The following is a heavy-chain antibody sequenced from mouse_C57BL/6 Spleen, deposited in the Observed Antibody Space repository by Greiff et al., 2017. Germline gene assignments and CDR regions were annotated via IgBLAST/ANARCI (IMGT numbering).Heavy chain of an antibody. CDR3: TRLAGFHWYFDV. CDR2: IDPETGGT. V-gene: IGHV1-15*01. J-gene: IGHJ1*03. CDR1: GYTFTDYE. Sequence: VQLQQSGAELVRPGASVTLSCKASGYTFTDYEMHWVKQTPVHGLEWIGAIDPETGGTAYNQKFKGKAILTADKSSSTAYMELRSLTSEDSAVYYCTRLAGFHWYFDVWGTGTTVTVSS.